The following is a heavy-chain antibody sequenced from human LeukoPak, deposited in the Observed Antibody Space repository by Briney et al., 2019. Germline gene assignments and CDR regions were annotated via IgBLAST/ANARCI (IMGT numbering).Heavy chain of an antibody. CDR1: GYTFTGYY. J-gene: IGHJ5*02. CDR3: ASDGAPAIAAAGESGFDP. D-gene: IGHD6-13*01. V-gene: IGHV1-2*02. CDR2: INPNSGGT. Sequence: ASAKVSCKASGYTFTGYYMHWVRQAPGQGLEWMGWINPNSGGTNYAQKFQGRVTMTRDTSISTAYMELSRLRSDDTAVYYCASDGAPAIAAAGESGFDPWGQGTLVTVSS.